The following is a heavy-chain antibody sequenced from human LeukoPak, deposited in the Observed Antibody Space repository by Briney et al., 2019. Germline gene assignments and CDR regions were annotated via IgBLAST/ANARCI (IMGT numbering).Heavy chain of an antibody. CDR1: GGSISSYY. V-gene: IGHV4-59*01. CDR2: IYYSGST. D-gene: IGHD6-13*01. CDR3: ARGLPRWNRIAAAGTYFDY. J-gene: IGHJ4*02. Sequence: SETLSLTCTVSGGSISSYYWSWIRQPPGKGLEWIGYIYYSGSTNYNPSLKSRVTISVDTSKNQFSLKLSSVTAADTAVYYCARGLPRWNRIAAAGTYFDYWGQGTLVTVSS.